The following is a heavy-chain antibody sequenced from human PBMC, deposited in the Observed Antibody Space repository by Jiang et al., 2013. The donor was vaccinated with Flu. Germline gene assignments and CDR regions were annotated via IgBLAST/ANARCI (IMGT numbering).Heavy chain of an antibody. CDR2: IIPIFGTA. CDR1: GGTFSSYA. J-gene: IGHJ6*02. Sequence: GAEVKKPGSSVKVACKASGGTFSSYAISWVRQAPGQGLEWMGGIIPIFGTANYAQKFQGRVTITADKSTSTAYMELSSLRSEDTAVYYCAAAMVDYYYYGMDVWGQGTTVTVSS. D-gene: IGHD5-18*01. V-gene: IGHV1-69*06. CDR3: AAAMVDYYYYGMDV.